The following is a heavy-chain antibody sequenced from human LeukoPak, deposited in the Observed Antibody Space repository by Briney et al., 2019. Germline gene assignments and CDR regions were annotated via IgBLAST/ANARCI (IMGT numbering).Heavy chain of an antibody. D-gene: IGHD3-22*01. J-gene: IGHJ4*02. CDR3: AKRGVVIRVILVGFHKEAYYFDS. V-gene: IGHV3-7*03. CDR1: GFTLNTYW. Sequence: GGSLRLSCAASGFTLNTYWMSWVRQAPGKGLEWVANIKPDGSESYYADSVKGRFSISRDNPKNTLYLQMNSLRAEDTAVYFCAKRGVVIRVILVGFHKEAYYFDSWGQGALVTVSS. CDR2: IKPDGSES.